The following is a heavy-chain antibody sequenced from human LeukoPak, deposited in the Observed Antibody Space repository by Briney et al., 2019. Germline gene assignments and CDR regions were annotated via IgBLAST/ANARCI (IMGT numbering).Heavy chain of an antibody. CDR2: IKQDGSEK. J-gene: IGHJ6*03. CDR1: GFTFTNAW. V-gene: IGHV3-7*04. D-gene: IGHD3-10*01. CDR3: ARGMVRGAPPLYYYYYYYMDV. Sequence: GGSLRLSCAASGFTFTNAWLTWVRQAPGKGLEWVANIKQDGSEKYYVDSVKGRFTISRDNAKNSLYLQMNSLRAEDTAVYYCARGMVRGAPPLYYYYYYYMDVWGKGTTVTISS.